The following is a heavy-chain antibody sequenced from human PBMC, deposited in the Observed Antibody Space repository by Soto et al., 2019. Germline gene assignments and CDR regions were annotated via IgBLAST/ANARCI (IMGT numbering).Heavy chain of an antibody. CDR3: ASARPSGYGFS. D-gene: IGHD5-12*01. V-gene: IGHV4-4*02. Sequence: QVQLQESGPGLVKPSGTLSLTCAVSGGSISSSNWWKWIRQPPGKGLEWIGETSHSDESTNYNSSLKSRVTISIDRSRNQFSLTLISVTAADTAVYYCASARPSGYGFSWGQGTLVTVSS. CDR2: TSHSDEST. J-gene: IGHJ5*02. CDR1: GGSISSSNW.